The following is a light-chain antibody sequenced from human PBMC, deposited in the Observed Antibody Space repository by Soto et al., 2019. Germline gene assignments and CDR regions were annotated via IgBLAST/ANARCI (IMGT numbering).Light chain of an antibody. CDR3: QQYKSYSTWT. V-gene: IGKV1-9*01. Sequence: QLTQSPSSRSSSLGDRVAITWRASQGISSYLAWYQKKPGKAPNLLIYAASTLQSGVPSRFSGIGSGTDFTLTISSLQTDDFATYYGQQYKSYSTWTFGQGTKVDIK. CDR2: AAS. J-gene: IGKJ1*01. CDR1: QGISSY.